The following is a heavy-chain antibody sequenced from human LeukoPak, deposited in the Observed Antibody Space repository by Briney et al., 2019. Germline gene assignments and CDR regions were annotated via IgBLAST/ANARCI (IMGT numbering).Heavy chain of an antibody. CDR1: GFTFSSYG. Sequence: GGSLRLSCAASGFTFSSYGMNWVRQAPGKGLEWVSFVSIGGSFIYYADSVKGRFTVSRDDAKNSLYLQMNSLTAEDTAEYYCARNKINTVTTGWYFDLWGRGTLVSVSS. J-gene: IGHJ2*01. D-gene: IGHD4-17*01. V-gene: IGHV3-21*01. CDR2: VSIGGSFI. CDR3: ARNKINTVTTGWYFDL.